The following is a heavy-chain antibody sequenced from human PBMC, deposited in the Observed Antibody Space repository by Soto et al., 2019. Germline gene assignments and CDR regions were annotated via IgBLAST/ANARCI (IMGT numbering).Heavy chain of an antibody. Sequence: SETLSLTCAVSGGSISSSNWWSWGRQPPGKGLEWIGEIYHSGSTNYNPSLKSRVTISVDKSKNQFSLKLSSVTAADTAVYYCARWAYCGGDCYSDYWGQGTLVTVSS. D-gene: IGHD2-21*02. J-gene: IGHJ4*02. CDR2: IYHSGST. CDR1: GGSISSSNW. V-gene: IGHV4-4*02. CDR3: ARWAYCGGDCYSDY.